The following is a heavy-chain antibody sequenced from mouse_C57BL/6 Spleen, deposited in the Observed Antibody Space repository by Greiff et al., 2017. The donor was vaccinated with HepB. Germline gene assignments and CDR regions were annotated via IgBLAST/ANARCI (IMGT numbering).Heavy chain of an antibody. CDR3: ARWSTTVVARTAWFAY. J-gene: IGHJ3*01. CDR2: IDPSDSYT. D-gene: IGHD1-1*01. CDR1: GYTFTSYW. V-gene: IGHV1-69*01. Sequence: VQLQQPGAELVMPGASVKLSCKASGYTFTSYWMHWVKQRPGQGLEWIGEIDPSDSYTNYNQKFKGKSTLTVDKSSSTAYMQLSSLTSEDSAVYYCARWSTTVVARTAWFAYWGQGTLVTVSA.